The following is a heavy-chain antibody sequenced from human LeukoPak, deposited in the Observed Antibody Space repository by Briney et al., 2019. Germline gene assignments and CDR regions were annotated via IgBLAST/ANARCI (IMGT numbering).Heavy chain of an antibody. Sequence: GGSLRLSCAASGFSFSNYGMHWVRQAPGKGLEWVAFIRNDGSNKYYADSVKGRFTISRDNSKNTLYLQMNSLRAEDTAVYYCAKDSSGWSGDYWGQGTLVTVSS. V-gene: IGHV3-30*02. CDR2: IRNDGSNK. J-gene: IGHJ4*02. D-gene: IGHD6-19*01. CDR1: GFSFSNYG. CDR3: AKDSSGWSGDY.